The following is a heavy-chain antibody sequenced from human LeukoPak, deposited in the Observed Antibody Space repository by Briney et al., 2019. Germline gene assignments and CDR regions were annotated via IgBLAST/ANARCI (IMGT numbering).Heavy chain of an antibody. CDR1: GFTFSSYE. CDR2: ISSSGSTI. V-gene: IGHV3-48*03. D-gene: IGHD6-19*01. CDR3: ARVREWLVTLDY. J-gene: IGHJ4*02. Sequence: QPGGSLRLSCAASGFTFSSYEMNWVRQAPGKGLEWVSYISSSGSTIYYADSVKGRFTISRDHAKNSLYLQMNSLRAEDTAVYYCARVREWLVTLDYWGQGTLVTVSS.